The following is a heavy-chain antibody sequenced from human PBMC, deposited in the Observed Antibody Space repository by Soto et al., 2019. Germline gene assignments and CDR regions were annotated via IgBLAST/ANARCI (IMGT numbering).Heavy chain of an antibody. J-gene: IGHJ6*02. CDR1: GYTFTGYY. Sequence: ASVKVSCKASGYTFTGYYMHWVRQAPGQGLEWMGWINPNSGGTNYAQKFQGWVTMTRDTSISTAYMELSRLRSDDTAVYYCARDPRGAAAGDYYYGMEVWGQGTTVTVSS. V-gene: IGHV1-2*04. CDR2: INPNSGGT. CDR3: ARDPRGAAAGDYYYGMEV. D-gene: IGHD6-13*01.